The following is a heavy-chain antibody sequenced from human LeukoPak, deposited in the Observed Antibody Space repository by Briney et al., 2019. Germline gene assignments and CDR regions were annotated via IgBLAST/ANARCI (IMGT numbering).Heavy chain of an antibody. CDR1: GYTFTSYY. V-gene: IGHV1-46*01. Sequence: ASGKVSCKASGYTFTSYYMHWVRQAPGQGLEWMGIINPSGGSTSYAQKFQGRVTMTRDMSTSTVYMELSSLRSEDTAVYYCARDLGPILRYFDWYPRFDYWGQGTLVTVSS. D-gene: IGHD3-9*01. J-gene: IGHJ4*02. CDR2: INPSGGST. CDR3: ARDLGPILRYFDWYPRFDY.